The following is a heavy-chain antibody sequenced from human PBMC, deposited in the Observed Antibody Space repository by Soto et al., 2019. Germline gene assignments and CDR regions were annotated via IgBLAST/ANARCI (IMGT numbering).Heavy chain of an antibody. CDR2: ISYDGSNK. J-gene: IGHJ4*02. V-gene: IGHV3-30-3*01. Sequence: QVQLVESGGGVVQPGRSLRLSCAASGFTFSSYAMHGVRQAPGKGLEWVEVISYDGSNKYYADSVKGRFTISRDNSKNTLYLQMNSLRAEDTAVYYCAREGVDYSNYQDYWGQGTLVTVSS. CDR1: GFTFSSYA. D-gene: IGHD4-4*01. CDR3: AREGVDYSNYQDY.